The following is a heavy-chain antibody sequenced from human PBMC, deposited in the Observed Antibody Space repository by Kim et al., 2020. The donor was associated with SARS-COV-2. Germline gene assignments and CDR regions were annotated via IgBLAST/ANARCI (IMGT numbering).Heavy chain of an antibody. J-gene: IGHJ4*02. CDR3: ARDDSSIWRPFDY. V-gene: IGHV3-33*01. D-gene: IGHD6-13*01. Sequence: YADTEKGRFTISRDNSKNTLYLQRNSLVAEDTAVYYWARDDSSIWRPFDYWGQGTLVTVSS.